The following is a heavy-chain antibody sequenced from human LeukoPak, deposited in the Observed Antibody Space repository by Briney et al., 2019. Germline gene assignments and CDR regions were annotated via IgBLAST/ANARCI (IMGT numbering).Heavy chain of an antibody. CDR2: INPNSGGT. V-gene: IGHV1-2*02. CDR3: ARGPRITMIVVVSYYFDY. J-gene: IGHJ4*02. CDR1: GYTFTGYY. Sequence: ASVKVSCKASGYTFTGYYMHWLRQAPGQGLEWMGWINPNSGGTNYAQKFQGRVTMTRDTSISTAYMELSRLRSDDTAVYYCARGPRITMIVVVSYYFDYWGQGTLVTVSS. D-gene: IGHD3-22*01.